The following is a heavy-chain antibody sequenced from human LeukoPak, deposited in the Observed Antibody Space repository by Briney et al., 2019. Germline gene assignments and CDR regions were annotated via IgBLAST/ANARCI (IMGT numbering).Heavy chain of an antibody. J-gene: IGHJ4*02. Sequence: PGGSLRLSCVASGFTFSSNVMIWVRQAPGKGLEWVSSIPASGGSTYYADSVKGRFTISRDNSKNTLYLQMNSLRAEDTAVYYCARSDVDTAMVSVDYWGQGTLVTVSS. CDR3: ARSDVDTAMVSVDY. CDR2: IPASGGST. V-gene: IGHV3-23*01. CDR1: GFTFSSNV. D-gene: IGHD5-18*01.